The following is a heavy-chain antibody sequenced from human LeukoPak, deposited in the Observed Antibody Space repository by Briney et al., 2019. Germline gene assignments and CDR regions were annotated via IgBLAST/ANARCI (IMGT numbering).Heavy chain of an antibody. CDR3: AKGGMDYDILTGREYFDY. Sequence: PGGSLRLSCAASGFTFSSYGMSWVRQAPGKGLEWVSAISGSGGSTYYADSVKGRFTISRDNSKNTLYLQMNSLRAEDTAVYYCAKGGMDYDILTGREYFDYWGQGTLVTVSS. D-gene: IGHD3-9*01. CDR2: ISGSGGST. V-gene: IGHV3-23*01. CDR1: GFTFSSYG. J-gene: IGHJ4*02.